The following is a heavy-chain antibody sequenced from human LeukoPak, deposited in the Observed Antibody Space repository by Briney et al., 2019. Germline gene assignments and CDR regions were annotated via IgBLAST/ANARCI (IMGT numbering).Heavy chain of an antibody. CDR2: ISYDGSNK. CDR1: GFTFSSYA. V-gene: IGHV3-30*04. J-gene: IGHJ3*02. CDR3: ARPSYDFWSGLLDAFDI. Sequence: GGSLRLSCAASGFTFSSYAMHWVRQAPGKGLEWVAVISYDGSNKYYADSVKGRFTISRDNSKNTLYLQMNSLRAEDTAVYYCARPSYDFWSGLLDAFDIWGQGTMVTVSS. D-gene: IGHD3-3*01.